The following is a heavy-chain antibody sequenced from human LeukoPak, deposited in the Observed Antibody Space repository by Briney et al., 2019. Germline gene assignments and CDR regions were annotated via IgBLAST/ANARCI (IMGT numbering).Heavy chain of an antibody. CDR2: IYHSGST. CDR1: GGSISSSNW. CDR3: GRVLVDNSYGRTPSAFDI. D-gene: IGHD5-18*01. V-gene: IGHV4-4*02. J-gene: IGHJ3*02. Sequence: SGALSLTCAVSGGSISSSNWWRWVRQPPGKGLEWIGEIYHSGSTNYNPSLKRRVTISVEKSKNQFSLKLSYVTAADTAVYYCGRVLVDNSYGRTPSAFDIWGQGKMVTVSS.